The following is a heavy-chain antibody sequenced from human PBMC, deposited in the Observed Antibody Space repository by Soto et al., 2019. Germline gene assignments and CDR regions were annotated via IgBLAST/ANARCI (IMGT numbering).Heavy chain of an antibody. D-gene: IGHD2-2*01. CDR1: GGSLSGHF. J-gene: IGHJ6*03. CDR2: ITPGEAA. CDR3: ARSVPAATRHYYYYMDV. V-gene: IGHV4-34*01. Sequence: QVQLQQWGAGLLKSSETLSLTCAVYGGSLSGHFWGWVRQPPGRGPEWIGEITPGEAANYAPSLKSRVTISADTSKNQFSLKLNSVTAADTAVYYCARSVPAATRHYYYYMDVWGKGTTVAVSS.